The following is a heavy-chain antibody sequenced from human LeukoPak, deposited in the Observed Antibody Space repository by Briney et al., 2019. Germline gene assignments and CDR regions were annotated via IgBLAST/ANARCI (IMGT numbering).Heavy chain of an antibody. D-gene: IGHD3-9*01. J-gene: IGHJ4*02. Sequence: VASVKVSCKASGYTFTGYYMHWVRQAPGQGLEWMGWINPNSGGTNYAQKFQGRVTMTRDTSISTAYMELSRLRSDDTAVYYCAGISGYYDILTGYYTSLYYFDYWGQGTLVTVSS. CDR1: GYTFTGYY. CDR2: INPNSGGT. V-gene: IGHV1-2*02. CDR3: AGISGYYDILTGYYTSLYYFDY.